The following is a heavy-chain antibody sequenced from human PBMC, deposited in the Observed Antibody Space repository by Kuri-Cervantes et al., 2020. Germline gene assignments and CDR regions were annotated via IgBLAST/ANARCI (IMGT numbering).Heavy chain of an antibody. CDR2: IKQDGSEK. CDR1: GFTFSSYG. V-gene: IGHV3-7*01. CDR3: ARDQVVVVPAARGTQPYYYYGMDV. D-gene: IGHD2-2*01. Sequence: GGSLRLSCVGPGFTFSSYGMHWVRQAPGKGLEWVANIKQDGSEKYYVDSVKGRFTISRDNAKNSLYLQMNSLRAEDTAVYYRARDQVVVVPAARGTQPYYYYGMDVWGQGTTVTVSS. J-gene: IGHJ6*02.